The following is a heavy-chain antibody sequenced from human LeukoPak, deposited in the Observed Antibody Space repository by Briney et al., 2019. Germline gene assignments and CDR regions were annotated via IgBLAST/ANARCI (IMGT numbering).Heavy chain of an antibody. V-gene: IGHV4-39*07. J-gene: IGHJ4*02. CDR2: IYYSGST. D-gene: IGHD2-15*01. CDR3: ARRELYCSGGSCYSTYFDY. CDR1: GGSLSSSSYY. Sequence: SETLSLTCTVSGGSLSSSSYYWGWIRQPPGTGLEWIGSIYYSGSTYYNPSLKSRVTISVDTSKNQFSLQLNSVTPEDTAVYYCARRELYCSGGSCYSTYFDYWGQGTLVTVSS.